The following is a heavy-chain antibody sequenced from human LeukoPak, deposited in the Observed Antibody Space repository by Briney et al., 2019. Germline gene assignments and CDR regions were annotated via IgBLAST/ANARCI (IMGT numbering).Heavy chain of an antibody. CDR2: ISAYNGNT. CDR1: GYTFTSYG. J-gene: IGHJ6*03. Sequence: ASVKVSCKASGYTFTSYGISWVRQAPGQGLEWMGWISAYNGNTNYAQKLQGRVTMTTDTSTSTAYMELRSLRSDDTAAYYCARDSIVLMVYSIVSGYYYMDVWGKGTTVTVSS. CDR3: ARDSIVLMVYSIVSGYYYMDV. D-gene: IGHD2-8*01. V-gene: IGHV1-18*01.